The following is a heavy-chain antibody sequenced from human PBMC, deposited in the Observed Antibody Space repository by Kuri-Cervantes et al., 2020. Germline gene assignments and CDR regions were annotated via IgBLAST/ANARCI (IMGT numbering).Heavy chain of an antibody. J-gene: IGHJ4*02. CDR3: TTVHKGYCSSTSCYKSSDY. Sequence: GESLKISCAASGFTFSNAWMSWVRQAPGKGLEWVGRIKSKTDGGTTDYAAPVKGRFTISRDDSKNTLYLQMNSLKTEDTAVYYCTTVHKGYCSSTSCYKSSDYWGQGTLVTVSS. V-gene: IGHV3-15*01. CDR2: IKSKTDGGTT. D-gene: IGHD2-2*02. CDR1: GFTFSNAW.